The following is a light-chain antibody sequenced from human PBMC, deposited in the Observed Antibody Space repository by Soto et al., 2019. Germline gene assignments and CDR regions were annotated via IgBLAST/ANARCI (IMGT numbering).Light chain of an antibody. CDR3: KSYAGSNTYV. V-gene: IGLV2-8*01. CDR2: EAV. Sequence: QSVLTQPPSASGSPGQSVTISCTGTKHDVGFYDFVSWYQHHPGKSPRLLIYEAVQRPSGVPDRFSGSKSGNPASLTVSGLQAADEADYFCKSYAGSNTYVFGSGTKLTVL. CDR1: KHDVGFYDF. J-gene: IGLJ1*01.